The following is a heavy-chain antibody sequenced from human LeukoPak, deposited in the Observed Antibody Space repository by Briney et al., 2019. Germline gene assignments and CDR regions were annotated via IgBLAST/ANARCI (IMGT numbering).Heavy chain of an antibody. CDR1: EYTFTGYY. CDR2: INPNSGDT. CDR3: ARGSLTNVLRYFDWTYNWFDP. D-gene: IGHD3-9*01. Sequence: ASVKVSCKTSEYTFTGYYMHWVRQAPGQGLEWMGWINPNSGDTNYAQKFQGRVTMTRNTSISTAYMELGSLRSEDTAVYYCARGSLTNVLRYFDWTYNWFDPWGQGTLVTVSS. J-gene: IGHJ5*02. V-gene: IGHV1-2*02.